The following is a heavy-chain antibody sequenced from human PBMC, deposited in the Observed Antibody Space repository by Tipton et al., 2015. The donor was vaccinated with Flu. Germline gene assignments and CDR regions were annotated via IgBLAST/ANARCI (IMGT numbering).Heavy chain of an antibody. J-gene: IGHJ4*02. V-gene: IGHV4-39*07. CDR3: ARDDSGFNDY. CDR2: MLYGGST. CDR1: GGSIRSSSYY. Sequence: TLSLTCTVSGGSIRSSSYYWGWIRQPPGKGPEWIGSMLYGGSTYYNPSLESRVTISLDTSKNQFSLKLSSVTAADTAVYYCARDDSGFNDYWGPGTLFTVSS. D-gene: IGHD3-22*01.